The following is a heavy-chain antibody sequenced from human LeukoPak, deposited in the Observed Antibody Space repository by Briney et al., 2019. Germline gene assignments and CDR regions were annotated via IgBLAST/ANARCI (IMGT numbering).Heavy chain of an antibody. D-gene: IGHD3-10*01. CDR1: GFTFSSYA. J-gene: IGHJ4*02. Sequence: PGGSLRLSCAASGFTFSSYAMSWVRQAPGKGLGWVSSISGGAGGAAYADSVKGRFTMSRDNSKNTLYLQMNSLRAEDTAVYYCAKDGGYGSGSYYPDYWGQGTLVTVSS. CDR2: ISGGAGGA. V-gene: IGHV3-23*01. CDR3: AKDGGYGSGSYYPDY.